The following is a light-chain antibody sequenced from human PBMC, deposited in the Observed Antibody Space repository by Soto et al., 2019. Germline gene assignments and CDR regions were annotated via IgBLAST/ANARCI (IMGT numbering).Light chain of an antibody. CDR2: TGS. V-gene: IGKV1-12*01. CDR3: QQANSFPPT. CDR1: QGISNW. Sequence: DIQMTQSPSSVSASVGDRVSITCRASQGISNWLAWYQQKPGRAPKLLIYTGSSLQSGVPSRFSGTGSGTDFTLTISSLQPEDVATYYCQQANSFPPTLGGGTKVEIK. J-gene: IGKJ4*01.